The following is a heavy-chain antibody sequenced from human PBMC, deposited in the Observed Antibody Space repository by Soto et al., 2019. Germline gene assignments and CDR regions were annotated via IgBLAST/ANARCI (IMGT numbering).Heavy chain of an antibody. V-gene: IGHV2-5*02. CDR3: AHRILRTVFGLVTTTAIYFDF. Sequence: QITLNESGPPVVKPAETLTLTCTFSGFSLTTSGVGVGWFRQSPGKAPEWLALIYWDDDKRYSASLKSSLTITKDTSKNHVVLTMASVDPADTATYYCAHRILRTVFGLVTTTAIYFDFWGQGTPVVVPS. CDR2: IYWDDDK. CDR1: GFSLTTSGVG. D-gene: IGHD3-3*01. J-gene: IGHJ4*02.